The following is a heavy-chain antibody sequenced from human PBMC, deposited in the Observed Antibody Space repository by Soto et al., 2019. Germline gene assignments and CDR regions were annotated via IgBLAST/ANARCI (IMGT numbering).Heavy chain of an antibody. V-gene: IGHV4-59*01. D-gene: IGHD1-26*01. CDR1: GGSLTTYF. CDR3: ARGRGGTYDAVDI. Sequence: QVQLQESGPGLVKPSETLSLTCNVSGGSLTTYFWSWIRQPPGKGLEWIGYIFYSGTTNYTPSLKSRVTMSIDTSRNRFALKLTSLTAADSAVYYCARGRGGTYDAVDIWGQGTMVTVSS. CDR2: IFYSGTT. J-gene: IGHJ3*02.